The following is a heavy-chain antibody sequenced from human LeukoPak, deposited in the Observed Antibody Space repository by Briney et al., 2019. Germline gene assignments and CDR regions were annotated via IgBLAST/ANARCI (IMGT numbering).Heavy chain of an antibody. V-gene: IGHV4-39*01. D-gene: IGHD1-26*01. CDR2: IYYSGST. J-gene: IGHJ4*02. CDR3: ARHEGGATPLDY. CDR1: GGSISSSSYY. Sequence: SETLSLTCTVSGGSISSSSYYWGWIRQPPGKGLEWIGSIYYSGSTYYNPSLKSRVTISVDTSKNQFSLKLSSVTAADTAVYYCARHEGGATPLDYWGQGTLVTVSS.